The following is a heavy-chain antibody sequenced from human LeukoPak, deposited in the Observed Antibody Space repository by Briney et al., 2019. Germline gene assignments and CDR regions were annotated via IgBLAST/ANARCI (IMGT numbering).Heavy chain of an antibody. V-gene: IGHV3-23*01. CDR1: EFTFTSYA. J-gene: IGHJ4*02. Sequence: GGSLRLSCAAPEFTFTSYAMSWVRQSPGKGLEWVSAISGSGGSTYYADSVKGRFTISRDNSKNTLYLQMNSLRAEDTAVYYCAKKIIGYCSGGSCYPDYWGQGTLVTVSS. D-gene: IGHD2-15*01. CDR3: AKKIIGYCSGGSCYPDY. CDR2: ISGSGGST.